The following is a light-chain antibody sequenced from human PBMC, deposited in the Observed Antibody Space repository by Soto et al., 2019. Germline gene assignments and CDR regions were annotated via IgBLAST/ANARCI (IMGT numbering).Light chain of an antibody. CDR2: GAS. J-gene: IGKJ1*01. V-gene: IGKV3-15*01. Sequence: EIVLTQSPGTLSLSQGERATLSGRASQSVSSSYLAWYQQKPGQAPRLLIYGASTRATGIPARFSGSGSGTEFTLTISSLQSEDFAVYYCQQYNNWPWTFGQGTKVDI. CDR3: QQYNNWPWT. CDR1: QSVSSSY.